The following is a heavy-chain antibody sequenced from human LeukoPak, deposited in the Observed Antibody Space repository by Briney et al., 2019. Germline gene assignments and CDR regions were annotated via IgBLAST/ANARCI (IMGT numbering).Heavy chain of an antibody. CDR1: NASIISSSYY. V-gene: IGHV4-39*01. D-gene: IGHD3-22*01. J-gene: IGHJ4*02. CDR3: ASSSGYYDPFDY. CDR2: IYYSGST. Sequence: SETLSLTCSVSNASIISSSYYWGWIRQPPGEGLEWIGSIYYSGSTYYNPSLKSRVTISVDTSKNQFSLKLSSVTAADTAVYYCASSSGYYDPFDYWGQGTLVTVSS.